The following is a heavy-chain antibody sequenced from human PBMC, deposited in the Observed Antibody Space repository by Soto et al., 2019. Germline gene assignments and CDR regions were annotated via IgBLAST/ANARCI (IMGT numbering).Heavy chain of an antibody. CDR2: ISGNSGTT. CDR3: AKASSISWGVFDY. Sequence: ESGGGLVQPGGSLRLSCAASGFTFSSSAMTWVRQAPGKGLEWVSFISGNSGTTYFADSVKGRFTISRDNSKSTLYLQMNSLRAEDTALYYCAKASSISWGVFDYWGQGTLITVSS. D-gene: IGHD6-13*01. V-gene: IGHV3-23*01. CDR1: GFTFSSSA. J-gene: IGHJ4*02.